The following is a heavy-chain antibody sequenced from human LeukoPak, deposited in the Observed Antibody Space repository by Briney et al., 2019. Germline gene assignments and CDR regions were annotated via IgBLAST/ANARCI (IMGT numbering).Heavy chain of an antibody. V-gene: IGHV4-34*01. D-gene: IGHD6-13*01. J-gene: IGHJ4*02. CDR3: ARMSIAAASFDY. Sequence: PSETLSLTCAVYGGSFSGYYWSWIRQPPGKGLEWIGEINHSGSTNYNPSPKSRVTISVDTSKNQFSLKLSSVTAADTAVYYCARMSIAAASFDYWGQGTLVTVSS. CDR1: GGSFSGYY. CDR2: INHSGST.